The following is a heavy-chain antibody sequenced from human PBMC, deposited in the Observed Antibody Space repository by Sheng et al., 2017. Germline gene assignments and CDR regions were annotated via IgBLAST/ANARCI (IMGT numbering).Heavy chain of an antibody. V-gene: IGHV3-74*01. CDR2: IDMDGSGT. D-gene: IGHD1-26*01. J-gene: IGHJ4*02. CDR3: TRGHRGARDLDY. CDR1: GFSFSDYW. Sequence: EVQLVESGGGLVQPGGSLRLSCAASGFSFSDYWMHWVRQAPGKGLMWVARIDMDGSGTTYADSVKGRFTISRDNAENTLSLQMNSLGAEDSAVYYCTRGHRGARDLDYWGQGTLVTVSS.